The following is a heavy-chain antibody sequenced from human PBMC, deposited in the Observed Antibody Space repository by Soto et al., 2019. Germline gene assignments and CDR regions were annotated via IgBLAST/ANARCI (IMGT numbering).Heavy chain of an antibody. J-gene: IGHJ4*02. CDR3: ARDRWVTTLSFDY. Sequence: QVQLVQSGAEVKRPGASVKLSCKSSGYTFTDYAVHWVRQAPGQRLEWMGWINAGNGETKYSQEFQGRITVTSDTSASTVYMDLSSLRYEDTALYYCARDRWVTTLSFDYWGQGALVTVSS. V-gene: IGHV1-3*01. D-gene: IGHD2-21*02. CDR2: INAGNGET. CDR1: GYTFTDYA.